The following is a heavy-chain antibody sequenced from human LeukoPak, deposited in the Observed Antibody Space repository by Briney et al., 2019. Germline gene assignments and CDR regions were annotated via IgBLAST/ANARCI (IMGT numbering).Heavy chain of an antibody. CDR1: GFTFSSYS. CDR3: ASDFWSGYYTLDY. D-gene: IGHD3-3*01. J-gene: IGHJ4*02. CDR2: ISSSSSYI. V-gene: IGHV3-21*01. Sequence: GGSLRLSCAASGFTFSSYSMNWVRQAPGKGLEWVSSISSSSSYIYYADSVKGRFTISRDSAKNSLYLQMNSLRAEDTAVYYCASDFWSGYYTLDYWGQGTLVTVSS.